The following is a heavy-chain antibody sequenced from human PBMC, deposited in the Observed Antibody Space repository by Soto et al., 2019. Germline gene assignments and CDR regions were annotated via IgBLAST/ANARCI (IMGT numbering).Heavy chain of an antibody. CDR3: ARARGYSFGLPQNWFDP. J-gene: IGHJ5*02. D-gene: IGHD5-12*01. Sequence: QEQLVQSGAEVKKPGASVKIACKAHGYTFTTSYVNWVRQAPGQGLEWMGIILPSSGSTSYAQNCQGRVTMTRNTSTSTVYMELTSLRIEDTAVYYCARARGYSFGLPQNWFDPWGQGTRVTVSS. CDR2: ILPSSGST. CDR1: GYTFTTSY. V-gene: IGHV1-46*01.